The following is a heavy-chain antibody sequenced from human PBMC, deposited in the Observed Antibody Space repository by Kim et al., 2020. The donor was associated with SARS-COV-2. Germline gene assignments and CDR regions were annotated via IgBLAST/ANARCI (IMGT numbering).Heavy chain of an antibody. D-gene: IGHD3-22*01. CDR3: ARDRAVITDYGMDV. J-gene: IGHJ6*02. Sequence: DSVKGRFAISRDNAKNSLYLQMNSLRAEDTAVYYCARDRAVITDYGMDVWGQGTTVTVSS. V-gene: IGHV3-7*03.